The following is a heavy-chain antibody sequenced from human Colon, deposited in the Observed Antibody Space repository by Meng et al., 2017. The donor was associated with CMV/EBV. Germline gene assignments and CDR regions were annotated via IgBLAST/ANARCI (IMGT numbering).Heavy chain of an antibody. Sequence: SETLSLTCTVSGYSISSGYYWGWIRQPPGKGLEWIGSIYHSGSTYYNPSLKSRVTISVDTSKNQFSLKLSSVTAADTAVYYCARGGQIARDHFAVWGQGMLVTVSS. J-gene: IGHJ4*02. CDR3: ARGGQIARDHFAV. V-gene: IGHV4-38-2*02. CDR1: GYSISSGYY. CDR2: IYHSGST. D-gene: IGHD2-21*01.